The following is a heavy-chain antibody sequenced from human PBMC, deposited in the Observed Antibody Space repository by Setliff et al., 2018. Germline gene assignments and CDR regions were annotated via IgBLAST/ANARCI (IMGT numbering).Heavy chain of an antibody. CDR3: ARDRTAYSCGLDV. CDR1: GGSVSPHF. CDR2: IYHNGNT. Sequence: PSETLSLTCTVSGGSVSPHFWSWIRQPPGKGLQWIGYIYHNGNTNFNPSLKSRVNMSIDTSKNQFALNLKSVTAADTAVYYCARDRTAYSCGLDVWGQGTTVTVSS. V-gene: IGHV4-59*02. D-gene: IGHD2-15*01. J-gene: IGHJ6*02.